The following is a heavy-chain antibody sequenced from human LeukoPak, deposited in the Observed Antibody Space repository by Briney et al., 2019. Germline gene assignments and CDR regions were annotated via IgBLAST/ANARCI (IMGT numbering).Heavy chain of an antibody. D-gene: IGHD4-11*01. V-gene: IGHV4-34*01. J-gene: IGHJ4*02. CDR1: GGSFSGYY. Sequence: SETLSLTCAVYGGSFSGYYWSWIRQPPGKGLEWIGEIKHSGSTNYNPSLKSRVTISVDTSKNQFSLKLSSVTAADTAVYYCASDRQGTVTPDYFDYWGQGTLVTVSS. CDR3: ASDRQGTVTPDYFDY. CDR2: IKHSGST.